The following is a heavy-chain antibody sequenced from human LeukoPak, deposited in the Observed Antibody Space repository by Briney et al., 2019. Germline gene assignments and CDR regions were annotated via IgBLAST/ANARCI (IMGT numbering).Heavy chain of an antibody. CDR3: GNSGYGGLDY. CDR1: GYTFTSYY. D-gene: IGHD5-12*01. Sequence: ASVKVSCKASGYTFTSYYMHWVRQAPAQGLEWMGIINPSGGTTTYAQKFQGRVTVTRDTSTSTVYMELSSLTSEDTAVYYCGNSGYGGLDYWGQGTLVTVSS. CDR2: INPSGGTT. J-gene: IGHJ4*02. V-gene: IGHV1-46*03.